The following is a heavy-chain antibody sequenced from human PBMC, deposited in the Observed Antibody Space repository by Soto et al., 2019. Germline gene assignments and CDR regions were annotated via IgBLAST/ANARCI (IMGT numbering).Heavy chain of an antibody. Sequence: PSETLSLTCTVSGGSISSGGYYWSWIRQHPGKGLEWIGYIYYSGSTYYNPSLKSRVTISVDTSKNQFSLKLSSVTAADTAVYYCARGMPGYSYGGPYFDYWGQGTLVTVSS. CDR1: GGSISSGGYY. J-gene: IGHJ4*02. CDR2: IYYSGST. D-gene: IGHD5-18*01. CDR3: ARGMPGYSYGGPYFDY. V-gene: IGHV4-31*03.